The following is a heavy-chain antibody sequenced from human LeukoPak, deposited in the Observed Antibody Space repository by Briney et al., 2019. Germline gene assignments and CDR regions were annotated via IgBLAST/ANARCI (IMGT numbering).Heavy chain of an antibody. CDR3: ARYRVITNDYFDS. CDR1: GFNFGDYY. CDR2: RSNSANKK. Sequence: PGGSLRLSCAASGFNFGDYYMTWIRQAPGKGLEGVSYRSNSANKKKEEASVKGRFTITRDNAQNSLFLQMKSLRAEDTAVYYCARYRVITNDYFDSWGQGTLVTVSS. J-gene: IGHJ4*02. D-gene: IGHD3-16*01. V-gene: IGHV3-11*01.